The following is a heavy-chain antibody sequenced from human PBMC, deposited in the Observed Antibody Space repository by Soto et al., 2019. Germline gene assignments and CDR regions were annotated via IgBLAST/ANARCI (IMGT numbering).Heavy chain of an antibody. Sequence: GGSLRLSCAASGVTFSSYAMHWVRQAPGKGLEWVAVISYDGSNKYYADSVKGRFTISRDNSKNTLYLQMNSLRAEDTAVYYCARGDPIVGDFDYWGQGTLVTVSS. D-gene: IGHD1-26*01. V-gene: IGHV3-30-3*01. CDR1: GVTFSSYA. CDR2: ISYDGSNK. CDR3: ARGDPIVGDFDY. J-gene: IGHJ4*02.